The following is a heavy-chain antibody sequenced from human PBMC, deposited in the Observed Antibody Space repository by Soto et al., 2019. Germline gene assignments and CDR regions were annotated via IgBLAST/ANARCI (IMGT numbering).Heavy chain of an antibody. CDR1: GGAFNGYY. J-gene: IGHJ4*02. D-gene: IGHD3-10*01. Sequence: QVHLQQWGAGLLKPSETLSLPCAVNGGAFNGYYWTWIRQSPGKGLQWIGEINHSGTGDYTPSLNSRVTFSIDTSKNQFSLTLTSVTAAEKAVYYCARTGAALVRGSIGGFDYWGQGTLVTVPS. V-gene: IGHV4-34*01. CDR2: INHSGTG. CDR3: ARTGAALVRGSIGGFDY.